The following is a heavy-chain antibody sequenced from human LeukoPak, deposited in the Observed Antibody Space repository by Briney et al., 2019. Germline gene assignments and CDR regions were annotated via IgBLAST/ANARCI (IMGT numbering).Heavy chain of an antibody. J-gene: IGHJ6*03. D-gene: IGHD2-15*01. CDR2: IYHSGST. V-gene: IGHV4-38-2*02. Sequence: SETLSLTCTVSGYSVSSGYYWGWIRQSPGKGLEWIGSIYHSGSTNYNPSLKSRVTISVDKSKNQFSLKLSSVTAADTAVYYYARGVGIYYYYMDVWGKGTTVTISS. CDR1: GYSVSSGYY. CDR3: ARGVGIYYYYMDV.